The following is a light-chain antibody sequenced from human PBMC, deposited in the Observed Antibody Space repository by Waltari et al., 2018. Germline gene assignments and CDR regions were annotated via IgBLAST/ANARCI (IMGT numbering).Light chain of an antibody. Sequence: QSALTQPASVSGSPGQSITISCTGTSRDIGYYDYVSWYQQLPGKAPTLFIYEVSHRPSGVPDRVSGSKAGTSASLAITGLQTEDEADYDCQSYDISLSGFWVFGGGTKLTVL. V-gene: IGLV2-14*01. CDR1: SRDIGYYDY. J-gene: IGLJ3*02. CDR2: EVS. CDR3: QSYDISLSGFWV.